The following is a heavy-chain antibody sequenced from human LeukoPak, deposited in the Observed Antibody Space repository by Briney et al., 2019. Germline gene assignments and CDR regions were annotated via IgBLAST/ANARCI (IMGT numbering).Heavy chain of an antibody. CDR1: GFTFSSHR. J-gene: IGHJ4*02. V-gene: IGHV3-7*01. D-gene: IGHD3-3*01. CDR3: ARGYSWSGYIYDY. CDR2: IKKDGSEK. Sequence: GGSLRLSCAVSGFTFSSHRMTWVRQAPGKGLEWVANIKKDGSEKYYADSVKGRFTIYRDDAKNSVYLQMNSLRAEDTAVYYCARGYSWSGYIYDYWSQGTLVTVSS.